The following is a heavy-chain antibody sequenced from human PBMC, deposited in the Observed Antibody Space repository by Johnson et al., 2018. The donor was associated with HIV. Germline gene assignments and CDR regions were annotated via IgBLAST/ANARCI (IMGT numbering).Heavy chain of an antibody. J-gene: IGHJ3*02. D-gene: IGHD3-22*01. CDR1: GFTFDDYG. V-gene: IGHV3-20*04. CDR2: LYTGGST. Sequence: VQLVESGGGVVRPGGSLRLSCAASGFTFDDYGMSWVRQAPGKGLEWVSVLYTGGSTFYADSGKGRFTIPKDNAKNSLYLQMNSLRAEDTAVYFCARAIDYYDDSGDAFDIWGQGTMVTVSS. CDR3: ARAIDYYDDSGDAFDI.